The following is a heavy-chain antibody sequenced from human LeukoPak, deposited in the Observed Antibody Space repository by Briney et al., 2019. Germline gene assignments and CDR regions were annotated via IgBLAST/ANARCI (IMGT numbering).Heavy chain of an antibody. V-gene: IGHV3-66*01. CDR1: GFTVSSNY. D-gene: IGHD2-2*01. J-gene: IGHJ2*01. CDR2: IYSGGST. CDR3: ARDLVVVPAAMRYFDL. Sequence: PGGSLRLSCAASGFTVSSNYMSWVRQAPGKGLEWVSVIYSGGSTYYADSVKGRFTISRDNSKNTLYLQMSSLRAEDTAVYYCARDLVVVPAAMRYFDLWGRGTLVTVSS.